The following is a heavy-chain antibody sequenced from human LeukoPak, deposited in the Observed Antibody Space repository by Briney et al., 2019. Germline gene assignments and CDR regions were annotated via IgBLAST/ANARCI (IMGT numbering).Heavy chain of an antibody. Sequence: ASVTVSCKASGYTFTSYDINWVRQATGQGLEWMGWMNPNSGNTGYAQKFQGRVTITRNTSISTAYMELSSLRSEDTAVYYCARGPIITIFGVVTPNWFDPWGQGTLVTVSS. CDR3: ARGPIITIFGVVTPNWFDP. CDR1: GYTFTSYD. V-gene: IGHV1-8*03. D-gene: IGHD3-3*01. CDR2: MNPNSGNT. J-gene: IGHJ5*02.